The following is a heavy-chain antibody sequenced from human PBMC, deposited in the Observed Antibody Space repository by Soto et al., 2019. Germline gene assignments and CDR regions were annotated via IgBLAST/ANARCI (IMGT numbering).Heavy chain of an antibody. J-gene: IGHJ4*02. CDR3: TRDIGGKGAY. V-gene: IGHV3-74*01. Sequence: LRLSCAASGFTFSSYWMHWVRQVPGKGLLWVSRIDEYGSTINYADSVKGRFTISRDNARNTLYLEMNSLRAEDTALYYCTRDIGGKGAYWGPGTLVTVSS. D-gene: IGHD3-10*01. CDR1: GFTFSSYW. CDR2: IDEYGSTI.